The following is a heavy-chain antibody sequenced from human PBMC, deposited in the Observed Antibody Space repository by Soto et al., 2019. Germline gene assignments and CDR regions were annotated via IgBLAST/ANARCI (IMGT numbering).Heavy chain of an antibody. CDR2: ISYDGSNK. Sequence: QVQLAESGGGVVQPGRSLRLSCAASGFTFSSYGMHWVRQAPGKGLEWVAVISYDGSNKYYADSVKGRFTISRHNSKNTLYLQMNSLRAEDTAVYYCAKDLYYDSSGPRPDYNGMDVWGQGTTVTVSS. V-gene: IGHV3-30*18. J-gene: IGHJ6*02. CDR1: GFTFSSYG. D-gene: IGHD3-22*01. CDR3: AKDLYYDSSGPRPDYNGMDV.